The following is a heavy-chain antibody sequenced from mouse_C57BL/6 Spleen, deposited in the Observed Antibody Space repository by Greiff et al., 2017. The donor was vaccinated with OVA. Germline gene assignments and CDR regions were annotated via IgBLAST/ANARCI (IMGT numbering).Heavy chain of an antibody. V-gene: IGHV2-2*01. CDR1: GFSLTSYG. Sequence: QVQLKESGPGLVQPSQSLSITCTVSGFSLTSYGVHWVRQSPGKGLEWLGVIWSGGSTAYNAAFISRLSISKDNSKSQVFFKMNSLQADDTAIYYCARGAVVLDYWGQGTTLTVSS. CDR2: IWSGGST. J-gene: IGHJ2*01. CDR3: ARGAVVLDY. D-gene: IGHD1-1*01.